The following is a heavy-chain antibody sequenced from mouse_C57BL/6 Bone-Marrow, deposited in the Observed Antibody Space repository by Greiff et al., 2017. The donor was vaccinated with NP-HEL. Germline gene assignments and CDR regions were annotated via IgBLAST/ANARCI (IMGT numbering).Heavy chain of an antibody. J-gene: IGHJ3*01. Sequence: EVQLQESGPELVKPGASVKISCKASGYSFTGYYMNWVKQSPEKSLEWIGEINPSNGGTTYNQKFKAKATLTVDKSSSTAYMQLKRLTSEDSAVYYCARKSVYYYGSSFAYWGQGTLVTVSA. CDR3: ARKSVYYYGSSFAY. D-gene: IGHD1-1*01. CDR1: GYSFTGYY. CDR2: INPSNGGT. V-gene: IGHV1-42*01.